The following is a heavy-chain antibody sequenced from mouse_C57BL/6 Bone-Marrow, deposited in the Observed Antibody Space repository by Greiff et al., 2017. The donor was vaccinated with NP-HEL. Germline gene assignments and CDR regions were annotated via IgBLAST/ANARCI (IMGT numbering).Heavy chain of an antibody. D-gene: IGHD2-2*01. J-gene: IGHJ2*01. CDR1: GFNIKDDY. CDR2: IDPENGDT. V-gene: IGHV14-4*01. Sequence: VQLQQSGAELVRPGASVKLSCPASGFNIKDDYMHWVKQRPEQGLEWIGWIDPENGDTEYASKFQGKATITADTSSNTAYLQLSSLTSEDTAVYYCTRLRFDYWGQGTTLTVSS. CDR3: TRLRFDY.